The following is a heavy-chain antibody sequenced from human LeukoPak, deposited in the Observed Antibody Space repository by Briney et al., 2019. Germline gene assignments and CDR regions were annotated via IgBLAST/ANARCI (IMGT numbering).Heavy chain of an antibody. CDR2: IKQDGSET. D-gene: IGHD6-13*01. V-gene: IGHV3-7*03. J-gene: IGHJ4*02. CDR1: GFTFTTYW. CDR3: ARDSGGRVYNY. Sequence: PGGSLRLSCAASGFTFTTYWMTWVRQAPGKGLEWVANIKQDGSETYYVDSVKGRFTISRDNAKNSLYLQMNSLRAEDTAVYYCARDSGGRVYNYWGQGTLVIVSS.